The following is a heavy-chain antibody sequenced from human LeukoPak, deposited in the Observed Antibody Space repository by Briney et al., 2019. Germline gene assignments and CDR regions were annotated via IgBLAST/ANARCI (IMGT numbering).Heavy chain of an antibody. J-gene: IGHJ4*02. CDR2: INQVGSEK. D-gene: IGHD3-10*01. V-gene: IGHV3-7*01. CDR3: ARVGFVGRLLWFGELSDFDY. CDR1: GFTFSSYW. Sequence: GGSLRLSCAASGFTFSSYWMSWVRQPPGKGLEWVANINQVGSEKYYVDSVKGRFAISRDNAKNSLYLQMNSLRAEDTAVYYCARVGFVGRLLWFGELSDFDYWGQGTLVTVSS.